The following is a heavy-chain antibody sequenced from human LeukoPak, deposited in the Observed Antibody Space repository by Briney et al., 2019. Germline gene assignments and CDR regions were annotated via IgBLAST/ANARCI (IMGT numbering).Heavy chain of an antibody. J-gene: IGHJ3*02. V-gene: IGHV3-30*18. CDR1: GFTFSSYG. D-gene: IGHD2-2*01. CDR2: ISYDGSNK. CDR3: AKVGGCSSTSCYHDAFDI. Sequence: GRSLRLSCAASGFTFSSYGMHWVRQAPGKGLEWVAVISYDGSNKYYADSVKVRFTISRENSKNTLYLQMNILRAEDTAVYYCAKVGGCSSTSCYHDAFDIWGQGTMGTVSS.